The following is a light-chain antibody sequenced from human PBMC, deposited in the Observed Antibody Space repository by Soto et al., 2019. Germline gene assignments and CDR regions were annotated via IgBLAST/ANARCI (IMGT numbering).Light chain of an antibody. V-gene: IGKV1-5*03. CDR2: KAS. J-gene: IGKJ1*01. CDR3: QQYNSYRWT. CDR1: QSISDR. Sequence: DFLMTQSPSTLSASVGDRVTITCRASQSISDRLAWYQQKPGKAPKLLIYKASSLQSGVPSRFSGSGSGTDFTLTIISLQADDFAMYYCQQYNSYRWTFGQGTKVEIK.